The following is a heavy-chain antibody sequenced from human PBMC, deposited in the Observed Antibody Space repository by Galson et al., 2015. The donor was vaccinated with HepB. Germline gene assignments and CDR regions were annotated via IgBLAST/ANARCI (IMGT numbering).Heavy chain of an antibody. Sequence: SLRLSCAASGFTFSSYAMSWVRQAPGKGLEWVSAISGSGGSTYYADSVKGRFTISRDNSKNTLYLQMNSLRAEDTAVYYCAKEATLRYFDWLVDRGGWFDPWGQGTLVTVSS. CDR2: ISGSGGST. J-gene: IGHJ5*02. V-gene: IGHV3-23*01. D-gene: IGHD3-9*01. CDR1: GFTFSSYA. CDR3: AKEATLRYFDWLVDRGGWFDP.